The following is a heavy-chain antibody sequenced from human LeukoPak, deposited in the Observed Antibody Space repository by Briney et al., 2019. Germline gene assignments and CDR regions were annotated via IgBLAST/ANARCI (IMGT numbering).Heavy chain of an antibody. D-gene: IGHD5-12*01. CDR3: ARDRVEIVGVPDEVFDY. CDR2: IRYDGNNK. Sequence: TGGSLRLSCAASGFTFSSYGMHWVRQAPGKGLEWVAFIRYDGNNKYYADSVKGRFTISRDNSKNTLYLQMNSLRAEDTAVYYCARDRVEIVGVPDEVFDYWGQGTLVTVSS. V-gene: IGHV3-30*02. J-gene: IGHJ4*02. CDR1: GFTFSSYG.